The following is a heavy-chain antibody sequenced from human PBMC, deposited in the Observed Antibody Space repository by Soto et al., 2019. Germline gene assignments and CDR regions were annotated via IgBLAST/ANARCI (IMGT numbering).Heavy chain of an antibody. CDR3: ARANGYYDTSGYYYPFDY. J-gene: IGHJ4*02. Sequence: KPSETLSLTCTVSGGSISSNYWSWIRQSTGKGLEWIGFIYYSRSTKYNPSLKSRVTMSVDTSKNQFSLKLNSVTAADTAVYYCARANGYYDTSGYYYPFDYWGQGTPVTVSS. V-gene: IGHV4-59*01. CDR2: IYYSRST. CDR1: GGSISSNY. D-gene: IGHD3-22*01.